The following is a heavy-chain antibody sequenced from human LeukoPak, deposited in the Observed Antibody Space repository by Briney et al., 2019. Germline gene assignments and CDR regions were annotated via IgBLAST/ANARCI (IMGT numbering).Heavy chain of an antibody. D-gene: IGHD6-19*01. CDR2: ISSRSSYI. CDR1: GFTFSSYS. CDR3: AREWAGDFDY. Sequence: AGGSLRLSCAASGFTFSSYSMNWVRQAPGKGLEWVSSISSRSSYINYADSVKGRFTISRDNAENSLYLQMNSLRAEDTAVYYCAREWAGDFDYWGQGTLVTVFS. J-gene: IGHJ4*02. V-gene: IGHV3-21*01.